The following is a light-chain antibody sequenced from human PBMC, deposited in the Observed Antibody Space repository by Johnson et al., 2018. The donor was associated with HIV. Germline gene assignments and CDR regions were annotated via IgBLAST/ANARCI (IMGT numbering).Light chain of an antibody. CDR2: ENN. V-gene: IGLV1-51*02. CDR3: GTWDNSLSTGGV. CDR1: SSNIGNNY. J-gene: IGLJ1*01. Sequence: QSVLTQSPSVSAAPGQKVTISCSGSSSNIGNNYISWYQQFPGTAPKLLIYENNKRPSGIPDRLSGSKSGTSATLDITGLQPGDEADYYCGTWDNSLSTGGVFGTGTKVTVL.